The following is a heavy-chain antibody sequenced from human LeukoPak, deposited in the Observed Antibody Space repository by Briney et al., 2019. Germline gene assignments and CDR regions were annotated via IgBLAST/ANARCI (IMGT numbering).Heavy chain of an antibody. CDR1: GYTFTGYY. D-gene: IGHD3-9*01. J-gene: IGHJ4*02. Sequence: ATVKVSCKASGYTFTGYYMHWVRQAPRQGHQWMGWINPNSGGTNYAQKFQGRVTMARDTSISTAYMELSRLRSDDTAVYYCARGLRYFDWLSLPPDYWGQGTLVTVSS. CDR2: INPNSGGT. V-gene: IGHV1-2*02. CDR3: ARGLRYFDWLSLPPDY.